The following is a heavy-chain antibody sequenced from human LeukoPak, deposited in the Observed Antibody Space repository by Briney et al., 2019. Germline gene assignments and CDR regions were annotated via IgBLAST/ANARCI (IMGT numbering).Heavy chain of an antibody. CDR3: AKAPSDY. V-gene: IGHV3-30*18. J-gene: IGHJ4*02. Sequence: PGGSLRLSCAASGFTFSSYGMHGVRQAPGKGLERVAVISYDGSNKYYADSVKGRFTISRDNSKNTLYLQMNSLRAEDTAVYYCAKAPSDYWGQGTLVTVSS. CDR2: ISYDGSNK. CDR1: GFTFSSYG.